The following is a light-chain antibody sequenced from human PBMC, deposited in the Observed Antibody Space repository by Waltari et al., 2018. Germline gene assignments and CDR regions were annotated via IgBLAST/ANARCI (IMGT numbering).Light chain of an antibody. J-gene: IGKJ3*01. CDR1: QDISNY. CDR3: QQYDSWFT. CDR2: DAS. Sequence: DIQMTQSPSSLSASVGDRVTITCQASQDISNYLNWYQQKTGKAHKLMIYDASNLETGVPSRFSGSGSGTDFTFTISSLQPEDIATYYCQQYDSWFTFGPGTKVDIK. V-gene: IGKV1-33*01.